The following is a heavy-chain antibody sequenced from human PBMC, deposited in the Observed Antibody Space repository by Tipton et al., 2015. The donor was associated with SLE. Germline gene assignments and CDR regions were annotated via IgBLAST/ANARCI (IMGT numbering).Heavy chain of an antibody. V-gene: IGHV4-59*08. CDR2: VYYSGTT. J-gene: IGHJ5*02. CDR1: GDSISGFY. CDR3: TRLTGNNWFDP. D-gene: IGHD2-8*02. Sequence: TLSLTCTLSGDSISGFYWTWIRQPPGRGLEWIGYVYYSGTTKYNPSLESRVTISVDTSKKQFSLKLSSVTAADTAVYYCTRLTGNNWFDPWGQGTLVTVSS.